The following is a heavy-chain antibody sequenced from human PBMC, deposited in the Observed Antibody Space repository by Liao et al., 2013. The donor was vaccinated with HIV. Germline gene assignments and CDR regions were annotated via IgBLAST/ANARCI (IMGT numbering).Heavy chain of an antibody. CDR3: AGFNRAVTTGAFDI. J-gene: IGHJ3*02. CDR1: GGSISSDDYY. CDR2: IYYSGST. Sequence: QVQLQESGPGLVKPSQTLSLTCTVSGGSISSDDYYWSWIRQPPGKGLEWIGYIYYSGSTYYSPSLKGRLTISVDTSKTQFSLKLTSVTAADTAVYYCAGFNRAVTTGAFDIWGQGTMVTVSS. D-gene: IGHD4-17*01. V-gene: IGHV4-30-4*08.